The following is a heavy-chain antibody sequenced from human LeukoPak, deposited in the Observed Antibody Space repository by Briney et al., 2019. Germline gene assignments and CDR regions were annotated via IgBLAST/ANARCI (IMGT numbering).Heavy chain of an antibody. CDR2: ISDSGGST. CDR1: GFTFSSYV. J-gene: IGHJ1*01. CDR3: ARDKEEEATKFDS. V-gene: IGHV3-23*01. D-gene: IGHD2-21*01. Sequence: PGGSLRLSCAASGFTFSSYVMNWVRQAPGKGLEWVSGISDSGGSTYYADSVKGRFTISRDNAKSSLYLQMTSLGTEDTAVYYCARDKEEEATKFDSWGQGTLVTVSS.